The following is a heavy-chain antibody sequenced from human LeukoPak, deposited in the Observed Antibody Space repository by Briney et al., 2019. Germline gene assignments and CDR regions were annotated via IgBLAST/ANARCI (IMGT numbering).Heavy chain of an antibody. J-gene: IGHJ4*02. D-gene: IGHD6-13*01. V-gene: IGHV4-4*07. CDR1: GGSIXXXX. CDR3: ARGIADPYSFDS. CDR2: IYXTGXT. Sequence: PSETLSXXXXXSGGSIXXXXXXXIRXPXGXXXXXIGRIYXTGXTXXXXXXXXXXTXXXXXXKNQFSLNLSSVTXADTAVYYCARGIADPYSFDSWGQGTLVTVSS.